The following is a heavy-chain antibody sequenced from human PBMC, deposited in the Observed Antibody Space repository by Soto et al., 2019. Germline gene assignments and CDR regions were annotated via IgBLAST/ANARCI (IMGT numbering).Heavy chain of an antibody. V-gene: IGHV3-11*06. CDR3: ARLGHSGYDSVKLGYYYYGMDV. CDR2: ISSSSSYT. D-gene: IGHD5-12*01. CDR1: GFTFSDYY. J-gene: IGHJ6*02. Sequence: GGSLRLSCAASGFTFSDYYMSWIRQAPGKGLEWVSYISSSSSYTNYADSVKGRFTISRDNAKNSLYLQMNSLRAEDTAVYYCARLGHSGYDSVKLGYYYYGMDVWGQGTTVTVSS.